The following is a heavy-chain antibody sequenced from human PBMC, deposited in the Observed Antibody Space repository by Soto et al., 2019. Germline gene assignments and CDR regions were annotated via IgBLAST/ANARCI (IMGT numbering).Heavy chain of an antibody. Sequence: SETLSLTCTASGGFISSGNYYWGWIRQPPGKCRELIEFISYSASTSYNAYLKSRDTISVDTSKSQCSLNLSFVTAADTAVYYCATMGTPATGLYYFDNWGQGTLVTVSS. D-gene: IGHD1-7*01. CDR1: GGFISSGNYY. CDR2: ISYSAST. J-gene: IGHJ4*02. V-gene: IGHV4-30-4*01. CDR3: ATMGTPATGLYYFDN.